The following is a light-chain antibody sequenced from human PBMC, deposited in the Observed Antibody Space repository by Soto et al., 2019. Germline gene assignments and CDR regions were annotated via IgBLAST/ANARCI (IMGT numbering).Light chain of an antibody. CDR1: QSINGW. CDR2: RTS. V-gene: IGKV1-5*03. CDR3: KQYYSYEIFT. J-gene: IGKJ3*01. Sequence: DIQMTQSPSTLSASVGARVTITCRASQSINGWLACYQQKPWKAPTLLIYRTSSLESGVTSRFSGSGSGPEFTLAISGLQPEDVAPSDCKQYYSYEIFTFSTGTKVYVE.